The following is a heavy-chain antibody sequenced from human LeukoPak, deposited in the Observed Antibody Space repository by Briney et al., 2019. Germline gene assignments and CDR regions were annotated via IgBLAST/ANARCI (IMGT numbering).Heavy chain of an antibody. CDR1: GFTFINYA. V-gene: IGHV3-23*01. CDR2: ISSSGGST. D-gene: IGHD1-7*01. CDR3: AKGGNWNYLPFDY. Sequence: GGSLRLSCAASGFTFINYAMSWVRQAPGKGLEWVSAISSSGGSTYYADSVKGRFTTSRDNSKNTLYLEMNSLRAEDTAIYYCAKGGNWNYLPFDYWGQGTLVTVSS. J-gene: IGHJ4*02.